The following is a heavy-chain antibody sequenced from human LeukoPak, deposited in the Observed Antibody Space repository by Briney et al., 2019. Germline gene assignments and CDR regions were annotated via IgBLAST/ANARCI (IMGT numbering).Heavy chain of an antibody. J-gene: IGHJ4*02. CDR3: ASRLTYGSGSYYVH. CDR1: GGTFSSYA. V-gene: IGHV1-69*05. Sequence: ASVKVSCKASGGTFSSYAISWVRQAPGRGLEWMGGIIPIFGTANYAQKFQGRVTITTDESTSTAYMELSSLRSEDTAVYYCASRLTYGSGSYYVHWGQGTLVTVSS. CDR2: IIPIFGTA. D-gene: IGHD3-10*01.